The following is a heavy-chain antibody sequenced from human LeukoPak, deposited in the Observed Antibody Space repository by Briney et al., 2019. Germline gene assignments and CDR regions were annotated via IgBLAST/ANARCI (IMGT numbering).Heavy chain of an antibody. CDR1: GFTFSSYT. D-gene: IGHD2-2*01. J-gene: IGHJ4*02. V-gene: IGHV3-48*01. CDR2: ISSSSSTI. CDR3: ARGGYCSSTSCPKPKYFDY. Sequence: GGSLRLSCAASGFTFSSYTMNWVRQAPGKGLECVSYISSSSSTIYYADSVKGRFTISRDNAKNSLYLHMNSLRVEDTAVYYCARGGYCSSTSCPKPKYFDYWGQGTLVTVSS.